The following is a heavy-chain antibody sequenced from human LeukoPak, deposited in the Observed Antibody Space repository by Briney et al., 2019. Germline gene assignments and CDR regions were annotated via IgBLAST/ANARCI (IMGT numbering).Heavy chain of an antibody. CDR2: IYYSGST. J-gene: IGHJ3*02. Sequence: PSETLSLTCTVSGGSISSYYWGWIRQPPGKGLEWIGSIYYSGSTYYNPSLKSRVTISVDTSKNQFSLKLSSVTAADTAVYYCASVTTYYDISMYAFDIWGQGTMVTVSS. CDR1: GGSISSYY. V-gene: IGHV4-39*01. CDR3: ASVTTYYDISMYAFDI. D-gene: IGHD3-9*01.